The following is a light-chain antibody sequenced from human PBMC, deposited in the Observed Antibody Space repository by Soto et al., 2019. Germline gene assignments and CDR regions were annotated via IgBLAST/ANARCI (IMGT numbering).Light chain of an antibody. CDR1: QSVSNY. V-gene: IGKV3-11*01. CDR2: DAS. Sequence: ELVLTQSPATLSLSPGERATLSCRASQSVSNYLAWFQHKPGQAPRLLIYDASNRATGIPARFSGSGSGTAFTLTISSLEPDDFAVYYCQQRSSWPLLTFGGGTQVEI. CDR3: QQRSSWPLLT. J-gene: IGKJ4*01.